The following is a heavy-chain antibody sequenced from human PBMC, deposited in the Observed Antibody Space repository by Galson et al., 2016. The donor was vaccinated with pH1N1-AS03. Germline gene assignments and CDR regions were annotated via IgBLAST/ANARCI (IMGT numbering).Heavy chain of an antibody. J-gene: IGHJ4*02. CDR3: AKADCSSSSCYRCNY. Sequence: SLRLSCAASGFNFNVYSMNWVRQAPGRGLEWVSIISGSGDSTKYADSVKGRLTISRDNSKNTLYLQMNSLRAEDTAVYYCAKADCSSSSCYRCNYWGQGTLVTVSS. CDR2: ISGSGDST. D-gene: IGHD2-2*01. V-gene: IGHV3-23*01. CDR1: GFNFNVYS.